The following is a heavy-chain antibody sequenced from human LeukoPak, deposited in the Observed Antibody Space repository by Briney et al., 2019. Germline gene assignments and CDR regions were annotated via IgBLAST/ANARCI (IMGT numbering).Heavy chain of an antibody. Sequence: ASVKVSCKASGYTFTSYDINWVRQATGQGLEWMVWMNPNSGNTGYAQKFQGRVTITRNTSISTAYMELSSLRSEDTAVYYCARGTAHTIFGVVMDRNAFDIWGQGTMVTVSS. J-gene: IGHJ3*02. CDR2: MNPNSGNT. V-gene: IGHV1-8*03. CDR3: ARGTAHTIFGVVMDRNAFDI. CDR1: GYTFTSYD. D-gene: IGHD3-3*01.